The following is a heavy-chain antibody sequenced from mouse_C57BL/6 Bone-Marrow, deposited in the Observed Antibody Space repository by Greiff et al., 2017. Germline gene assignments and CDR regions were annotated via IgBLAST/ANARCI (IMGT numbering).Heavy chain of an antibody. D-gene: IGHD2-4*01. CDR3: ARSGDYLYYFALDY. CDR2: NDWDDAK. J-gene: IGHJ4*01. Sequence: QVTLKESGPGILQPSQTLSLTCSFSGFSLSTSGMGVSWIRQPSGKGLKWMAHNDWDDAKRYNPSLKSRLSISKDTSRNQVFLRITSVDTADTATYYCARSGDYLYYFALDYWGQGTSVTVSS. CDR1: GFSLSTSGMG. V-gene: IGHV8-12*01.